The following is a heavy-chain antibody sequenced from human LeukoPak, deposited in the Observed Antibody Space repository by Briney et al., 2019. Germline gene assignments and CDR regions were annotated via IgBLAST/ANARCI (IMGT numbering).Heavy chain of an antibody. Sequence: SETLSLTCAVSGGSISSSNWWSWARQPPGKGLEWIGEIYHSGSTNYNPSLKSRVTISVDKSKNQFSLKLSSVTAADTAVYYCARWHCSGGSCYFDYWGQGTLVTVSS. J-gene: IGHJ4*02. CDR3: ARWHCSGGSCYFDY. CDR2: IYHSGST. D-gene: IGHD2-15*01. V-gene: IGHV4-4*02. CDR1: GGSISSSNW.